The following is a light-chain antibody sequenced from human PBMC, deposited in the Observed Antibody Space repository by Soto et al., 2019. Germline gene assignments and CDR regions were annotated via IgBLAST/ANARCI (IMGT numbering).Light chain of an antibody. CDR2: DAS. CDR3: QQSYGTPGT. J-gene: IGKJ5*01. V-gene: IGKV1-39*01. CDR1: QRISTY. Sequence: DIQMTQSPSCLSACVGGRVTIPFRASQRISTYLNWYQQKPGKAPKLLIWDASSLQSGVPSRFSGSGSETDFTLTINSLQPEDFATYYCQQSYGTPGTFGQGTRLEIK.